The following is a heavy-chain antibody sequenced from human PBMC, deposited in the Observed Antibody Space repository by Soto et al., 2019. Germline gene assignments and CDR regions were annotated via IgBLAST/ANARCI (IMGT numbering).Heavy chain of an antibody. CDR1: VGSRSNYY. V-gene: IGHV4-59*01. CDR2: ISYIGTT. J-gene: IGHJ4*02. CDR3: VRGGGGYGNGTIDY. Sequence: SETLSLSCTVSVGSRSNYYWSWFRQSPGKGLEWIGYISYIGTTNYNPSLKSRVTISLDTSKNQFSLKLRSVTAADTAVYYCVRGGGGYGNGTIDYCRQGTLVTVSS. D-gene: IGHD5-18*01.